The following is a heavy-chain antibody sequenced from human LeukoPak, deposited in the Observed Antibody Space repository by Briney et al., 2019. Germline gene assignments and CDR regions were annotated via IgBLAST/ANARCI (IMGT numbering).Heavy chain of an antibody. Sequence: SSETLALTCTVSGGSISSSTYYWAWIRQPPGQGLEYIGSIYYSGNTYYNPSLKSRVTMAVDASKNQLSLTLSSLTAADTAVYYCARGPYCNGGNCYYPEYYLDYWGQGTLVIVSS. V-gene: IGHV4-39*07. CDR3: ARGPYCNGGNCYYPEYYLDY. CDR1: GGSISSSTYY. D-gene: IGHD2-15*01. CDR2: IYYSGNT. J-gene: IGHJ4*02.